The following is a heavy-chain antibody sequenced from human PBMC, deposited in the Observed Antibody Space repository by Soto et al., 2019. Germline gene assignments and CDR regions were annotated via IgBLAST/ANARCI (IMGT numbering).Heavy chain of an antibody. Sequence: QVQLQESGPGQVKPSHTLSLTCTVSGGSISHADYYWTWIRQHPGKGLEWIGYIYYSGGTYYNSSLESPVTMSVDTSKNQFSLKLSSVTAADTAVYYCASAMVRGVFHYWGQGTLVTVSS. V-gene: IGHV4-31*01. D-gene: IGHD3-10*01. J-gene: IGHJ4*02. CDR3: ASAMVRGVFHY. CDR2: IYYSGGT. CDR1: GGSISHADYY.